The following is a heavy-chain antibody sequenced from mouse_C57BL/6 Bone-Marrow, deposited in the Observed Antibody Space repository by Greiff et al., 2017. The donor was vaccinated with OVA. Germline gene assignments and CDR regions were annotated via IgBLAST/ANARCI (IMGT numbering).Heavy chain of an antibody. CDR2: IYPSDSET. V-gene: IGHV1-61*01. CDR1: GYTFTSYW. D-gene: IGHD1-1*01. CDR3: ARYGTTVVAPFAY. J-gene: IGHJ3*01. Sequence: VQLQQPGAELVRPGSSVKLSCKASGYTFTSYWMDWVKQRPGQGLEWIGNIYPSDSETHYNQKFKDKATLTVDKSSSTAYMQLSSLTSEDSAVYYWARYGTTVVAPFAYWGQGTLVTVSA.